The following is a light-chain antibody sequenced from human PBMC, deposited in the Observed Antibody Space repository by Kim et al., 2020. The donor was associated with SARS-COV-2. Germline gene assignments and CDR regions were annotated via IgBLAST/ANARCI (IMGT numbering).Light chain of an antibody. CDR1: SSDVGAYDF. Sequence: QSALTQPASVSGSPGQSITISRTGTSSDVGAYDFVSWYQQHPGTAPKLIIYDVSHRPSGVSNRFSGSKSGNTASLTISGLQAEDEADYYCGSYSSTTTVLFGGGTQLTVL. CDR3: GSYSSTTTVL. CDR2: DVS. J-gene: IGLJ2*01. V-gene: IGLV2-14*03.